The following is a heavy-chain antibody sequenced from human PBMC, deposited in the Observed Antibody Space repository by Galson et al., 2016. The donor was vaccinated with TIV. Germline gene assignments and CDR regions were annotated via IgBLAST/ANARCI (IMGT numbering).Heavy chain of an antibody. J-gene: IGHJ4*02. CDR3: TTDLGGTLGRDY. V-gene: IGHV3-15*01. CDR2: IKGRPDGGTK. CDR1: GFNLNNAW. Sequence: SLRLSCAASGFNLNNAWMTWVRQAPGKGLVWVGRIKGRPDGGTKEYAAPVKDRFTISRDDLKNRLYLQMTSLKTEDTAVYYCTTDLGGTLGRDYWGQGTLVTVSS. D-gene: IGHD3-16*01.